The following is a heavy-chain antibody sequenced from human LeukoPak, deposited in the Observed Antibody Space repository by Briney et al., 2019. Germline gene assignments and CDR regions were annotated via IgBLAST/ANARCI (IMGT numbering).Heavy chain of an antibody. Sequence: ASVKVSYKASGYTFTSYGISWVRQAPGQGLEWMGWTYNTYTHYAETFRDRLTMTTDTSTSTSYLELRSLRSDDTAVYARALAQGGSFDLYYFDSWGQGSLVTVSS. D-gene: IGHD3-9*01. J-gene: IGHJ4*02. CDR3: ALAQGGSFDLYYFDS. CDR1: GYTFTSYG. CDR2: TYNTYT. V-gene: IGHV1-18*01.